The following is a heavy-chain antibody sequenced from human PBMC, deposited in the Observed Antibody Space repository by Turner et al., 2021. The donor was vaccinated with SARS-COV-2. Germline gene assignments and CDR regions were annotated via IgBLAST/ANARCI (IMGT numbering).Heavy chain of an antibody. Sequence: QVQLVESGGGFVQPGRSLRLSCASSRFPFSIYGMHWVRQAPGKGLEWVAVISYDGSNKYYADSVKGRFTISRDNSKNTLYLQMNSLRAEDTAVYYCAKSYSGSYWDRNDYWGQGTLVTVSS. D-gene: IGHD1-26*01. V-gene: IGHV3-30*18. CDR1: RFPFSIYG. CDR2: ISYDGSNK. J-gene: IGHJ4*02. CDR3: AKSYSGSYWDRNDY.